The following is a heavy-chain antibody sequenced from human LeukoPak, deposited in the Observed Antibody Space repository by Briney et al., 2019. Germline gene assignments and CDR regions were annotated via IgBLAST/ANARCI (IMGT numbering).Heavy chain of an antibody. Sequence: GGSLRLSCAASGFTFSSYSMNWVRQAPGKGPEWVSYISSSSSTIYYADSVKGRFTISRDNAKNSLYLQMNSLRAEDTAVYYCARVYYYYMDVWGKGTTVTVSS. CDR2: ISSSSSTI. V-gene: IGHV3-48*04. J-gene: IGHJ6*03. CDR1: GFTFSSYS. CDR3: ARVYYYYMDV.